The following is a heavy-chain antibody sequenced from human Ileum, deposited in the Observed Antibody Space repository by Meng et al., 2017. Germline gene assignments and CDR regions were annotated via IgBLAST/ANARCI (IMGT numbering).Heavy chain of an antibody. D-gene: IGHD3-10*01. V-gene: IGHV1-2*02. Sequence: ASVKVSCKASEYTLTDHYLHWVRQAPGQGLGWMGRINPNRGDANYAQKFEGRVTMTRDTSIRTAYMELNRLASDDTAVYYCARNMLRGLYFFDYWGQGTLVTVSS. CDR2: INPNRGDA. J-gene: IGHJ4*02. CDR1: EYTLTDHY. CDR3: ARNMLRGLYFFDY.